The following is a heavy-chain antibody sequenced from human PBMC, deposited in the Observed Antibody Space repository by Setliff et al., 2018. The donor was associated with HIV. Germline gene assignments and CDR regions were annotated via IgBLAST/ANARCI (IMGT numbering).Heavy chain of an antibody. V-gene: IGHV4-39*07. CDR1: GVSTSSTSYY. Sequence: SETLSLTCTVSGVSTSSTSYYWSWIRLPPVKGLEWIGEINHGGSTNYNPSLKSRVTIPVNTSKNQFSLKLTSVTAADTAVYYCARDWNHYFYYMDVWGKGTTVTVSS. J-gene: IGHJ6*03. CDR3: ARDWNHYFYYMDV. CDR2: INHGGST. D-gene: IGHD1-1*01.